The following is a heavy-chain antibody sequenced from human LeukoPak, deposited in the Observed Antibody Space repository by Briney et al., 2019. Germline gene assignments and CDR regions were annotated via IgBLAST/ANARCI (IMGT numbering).Heavy chain of an antibody. J-gene: IGHJ6*02. CDR2: IYYSGST. CDR1: GGSISSYY. CDR3: ARGGNSSSWYYYYYGMDV. Sequence: SETLSLTCTVSGGSISSYYWSWIRQPPGKGLEWIGYIYYSGSTNYNPSLKSRVTISVDTSKNQFSLKLSSVTAADTAVYYCARGGNSSSWYYYYYGMDVWGQGTTVTVSS. V-gene: IGHV4-59*08. D-gene: IGHD6-13*01.